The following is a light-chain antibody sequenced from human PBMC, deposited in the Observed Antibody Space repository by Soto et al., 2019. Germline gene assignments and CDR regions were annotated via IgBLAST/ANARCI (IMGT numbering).Light chain of an antibody. J-gene: IGKJ1*01. V-gene: IGKV3D-20*01. CDR3: HQQGSSPWT. CDR2: DAS. CDR1: QXVSXNY. Sequence: EIVXXQSPATXXLSPGDRATXXXXASQXVSXNYLAWYQHKPGLAPRVLIYDASTRATGIPDRFSGSGSGTDFTLTISRLEPEDFAVYYCHQQGSSPWTFGQGTKVETK.